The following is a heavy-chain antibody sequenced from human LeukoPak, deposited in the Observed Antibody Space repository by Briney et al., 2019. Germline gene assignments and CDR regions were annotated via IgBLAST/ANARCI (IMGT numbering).Heavy chain of an antibody. V-gene: IGHV3-74*01. CDR2: VNRDGSST. CDR3: ARVDCSSTSCYIWFAP. Sequence: GGSLRLSCAASGFTFSSYWMRWVRQAPGKGLVWVSRVNRDGSSTNYADSVKGRFTISRDNAKNTVYLQMNSLRAEDTAVYYCARVDCSSTSCYIWFAPWGQGTLVTVSS. D-gene: IGHD2-2*02. CDR1: GFTFSSYW. J-gene: IGHJ5*02.